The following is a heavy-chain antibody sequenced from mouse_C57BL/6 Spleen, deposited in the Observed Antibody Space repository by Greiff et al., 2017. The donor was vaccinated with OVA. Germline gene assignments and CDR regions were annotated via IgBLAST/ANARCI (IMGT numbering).Heavy chain of an antibody. D-gene: IGHD2-12*01. CDR1: GYAFSSSW. CDR3: ARDYSLYYYAMDY. Sequence: QVQLQQSGPELVKPGASVKISCKASGYAFSSSWMNWVKQRPGKGLEWIGRIYPGDGDTNYNGKFKGKATLTADKSSSTAYMQLSSLTSEDSAVYVCARDYSLYYYAMDYWGQGTSVTVSS. CDR2: IYPGDGDT. J-gene: IGHJ4*01. V-gene: IGHV1-82*01.